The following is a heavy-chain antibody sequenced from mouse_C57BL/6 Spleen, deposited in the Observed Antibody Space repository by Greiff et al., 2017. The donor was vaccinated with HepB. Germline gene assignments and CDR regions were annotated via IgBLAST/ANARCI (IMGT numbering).Heavy chain of an antibody. CDR3: ARRRIDGYYRFDY. D-gene: IGHD2-3*01. CDR1: GYTFTSYW. J-gene: IGHJ2*01. Sequence: QVQLQQSGAELVMPGASVKLSCKASGYTFTSYWMHWVKQRPGQGLEWIGEIDPSDSYTNYNQKFKGKSTLTVDKSSSTAYMQLSSLTSEDSAVYYCARRRIDGYYRFDYWGQGTTLTVSS. V-gene: IGHV1-69*01. CDR2: IDPSDSYT.